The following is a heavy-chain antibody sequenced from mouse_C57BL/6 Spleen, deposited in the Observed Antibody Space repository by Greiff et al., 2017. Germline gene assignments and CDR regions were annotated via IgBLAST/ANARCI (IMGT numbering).Heavy chain of an antibody. V-gene: IGHV1-80*01. D-gene: IGHD4-1*01. CDR3: ARGLTGTIDFDY. Sequence: QVHVKQSGAELVKPGASVKISCKASGYAFSSYWMNWVKQRPGKGLEWIGQIYPGDGDTNYNGKFKGKATLTADKSSSTAYMQRSSLTSEDSAVYFCARGLTGTIDFDYWGQGTTLTVSS. CDR2: IYPGDGDT. CDR1: GYAFSSYW. J-gene: IGHJ2*01.